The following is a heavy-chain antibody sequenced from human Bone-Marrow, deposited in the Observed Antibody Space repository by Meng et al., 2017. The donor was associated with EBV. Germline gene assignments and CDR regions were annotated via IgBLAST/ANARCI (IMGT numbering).Heavy chain of an antibody. CDR2: ISSSGSTI. V-gene: IGHV3-11*01. CDR1: GFSFSDYY. D-gene: IGHD3-22*01. Sequence: VLVLRWGGALHKPGGALASSRAAFGFSFSDYYMSLIRQAPGKGLELVSYISSSGSTIYYADSVKGRFTISRDNAKNSLYLQMNSLRAEDTAVYYCARDGGDSSGYYYDYWGQGTLVTVSS. CDR3: ARDGGDSSGYYYDY. J-gene: IGHJ4*02.